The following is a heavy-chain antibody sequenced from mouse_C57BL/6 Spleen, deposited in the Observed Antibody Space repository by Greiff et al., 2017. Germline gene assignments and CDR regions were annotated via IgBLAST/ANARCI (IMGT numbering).Heavy chain of an antibody. CDR3: AGDYVYAMDY. CDR2: ISSGSSTI. V-gene: IGHV5-17*01. D-gene: IGHD2-4*01. J-gene: IGHJ4*01. Sequence: DVPLVESGGGLVKPGGSLKLSCAASGFTFSDYGMHWVRLAPEKGLGWVAYISSGSSTIYYADTVKGRFTISRYNAKNTLFLQMTSLRSEDTAMYYCAGDYVYAMDYWGQGTSVTVSS. CDR1: GFTFSDYG.